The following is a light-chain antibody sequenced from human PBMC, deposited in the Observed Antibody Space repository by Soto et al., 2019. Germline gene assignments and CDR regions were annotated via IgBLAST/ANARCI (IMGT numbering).Light chain of an antibody. CDR1: QSVGAN. CDR3: QQYTYWPRT. V-gene: IGKV3-15*01. Sequence: EIVMTQSPATLSVSPGERATLSCRASQSVGANLAWYQQKPGQAPRLLIYGASTRAAGISPRFSGGGSGTEFTITISSLQSDDFGVYYCQQYTYWPRTFGQGTKVGIK. J-gene: IGKJ1*01. CDR2: GAS.